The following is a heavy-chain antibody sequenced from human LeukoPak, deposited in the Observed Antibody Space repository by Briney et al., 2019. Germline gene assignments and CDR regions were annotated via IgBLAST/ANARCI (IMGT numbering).Heavy chain of an antibody. CDR1: GFTFSSYS. CDR3: ARARCCSSTSCYGDFDY. D-gene: IGHD2-2*01. CDR2: ISSSSTYI. V-gene: IGHV3-21*01. Sequence: QPGGSLRLSCAASGFTFSSYSMNWVRQAPGKGLEWVSSISSSSTYIYYADSVKGRFTISRDNAKNSLYLQMNSLRAEDTAVYYCARARCCSSTSCYGDFDYWGQGTLVTVSS. J-gene: IGHJ4*02.